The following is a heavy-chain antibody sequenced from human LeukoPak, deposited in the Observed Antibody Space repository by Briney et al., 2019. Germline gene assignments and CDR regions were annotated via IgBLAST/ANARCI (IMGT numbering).Heavy chain of an antibody. CDR3: ATEIAARPSRYYYYGMDV. V-gene: IGHV1-24*01. D-gene: IGHD6-6*01. CDR1: GYTLTELS. J-gene: IGHJ6*02. CDR2: FDPEDGET. Sequence: ASVKVSCKVSGYTLTELSMHWVRQAPGKGLEWMGGFDPEDGETIYAQKFQGRVTMTEDTSTDTAYMELSSLRSEDTAVYYCATEIAARPSRYYYYGMDVWGQGTTVTVS.